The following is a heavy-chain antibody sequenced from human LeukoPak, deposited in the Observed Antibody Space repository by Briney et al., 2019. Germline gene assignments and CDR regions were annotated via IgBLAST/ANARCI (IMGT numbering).Heavy chain of an antibody. CDR1: GFTFSSYA. V-gene: IGHV3-23*01. J-gene: IGHJ4*02. CDR2: ISSSGGST. CDR3: AKAPVTSCRGAYCYPFDS. Sequence: GGSLRLSCAASGFTFSSYAMSWVRQAPRKGLEWVSGISSSGGSTYYADSVKGRFIISRDNSKNTLYLQMNSLRAEDAAVYFCAKAPVTSCRGAYCYPFDSWGQGTLVTVSS. D-gene: IGHD2-21*01.